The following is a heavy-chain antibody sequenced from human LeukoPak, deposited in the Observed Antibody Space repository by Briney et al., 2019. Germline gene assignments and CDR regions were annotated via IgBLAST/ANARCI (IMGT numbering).Heavy chain of an antibody. D-gene: IGHD6-19*01. CDR2: IHTSGST. Sequence: PSETLSLTCTVSGGSISSYYWSWIRQPAGQGLEWIGRIHTSGSTNYNPSLKSRVTMSVDTSKNQFSLKLSSVTAADTAVYYCARGGSGWNYYYYYMDVWGKGTTVTISS. J-gene: IGHJ6*03. V-gene: IGHV4-4*07. CDR3: ARGGSGWNYYYYYMDV. CDR1: GGSISSYY.